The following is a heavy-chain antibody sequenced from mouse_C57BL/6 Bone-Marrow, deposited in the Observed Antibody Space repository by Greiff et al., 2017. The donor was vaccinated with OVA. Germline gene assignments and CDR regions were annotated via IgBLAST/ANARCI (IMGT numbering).Heavy chain of an antibody. J-gene: IGHJ2*01. CDR3: ARSAYGSSYEY. Sequence: VQLQQPGAELVKPGASVQLSCKASGYTFTSYWMHWVKLRPGRGLVWIGRIDPNSGGTKYNEKIKSKATLTVDKPSSTAYMQLSSLTSEDSAVYYCARSAYGSSYEYWGQGTTLTVSS. CDR2: IDPNSGGT. V-gene: IGHV1-72*01. D-gene: IGHD1-1*01. CDR1: GYTFTSYW.